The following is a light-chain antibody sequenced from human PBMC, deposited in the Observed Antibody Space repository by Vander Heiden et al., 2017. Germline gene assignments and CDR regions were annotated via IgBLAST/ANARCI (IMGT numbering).Light chain of an antibody. CDR3: TAWDDSLSGWV. J-gene: IGLJ3*02. CDR1: TSKIGSTA. Sequence: QSVPTQPPSASATLGQRVTTSCSGSTSKIGSTAVNWYQQHPGTAPKLLIYNNNQRPSGVPDRFSGSKSGTSASLAISGLESEDEADYDCTAWDDSLSGWVFGGGTKLTVL. V-gene: IGLV1-44*01. CDR2: NNN.